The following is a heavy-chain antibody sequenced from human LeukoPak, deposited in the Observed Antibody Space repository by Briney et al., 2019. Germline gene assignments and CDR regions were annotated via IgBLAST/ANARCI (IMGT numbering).Heavy chain of an antibody. V-gene: IGHV3-48*04. CDR3: AKATGDWYFDL. CDR1: GFTFNNYA. Sequence: GGSQRLSCAASGFTFNNYAMNWIRQAPGKGLEWVSYISSSGSTIYYADSVKGRFTISRDNAKNSLYLQMNSLRPDDTAFYYCAKATGDWYFDLWGRGTLVTVSS. J-gene: IGHJ2*01. CDR2: ISSSGSTI. D-gene: IGHD7-27*01.